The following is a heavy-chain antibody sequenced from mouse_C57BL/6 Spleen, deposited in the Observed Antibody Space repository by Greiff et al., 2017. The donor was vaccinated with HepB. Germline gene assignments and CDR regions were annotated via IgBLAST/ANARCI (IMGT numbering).Heavy chain of an antibody. D-gene: IGHD3-3*01. V-gene: IGHV1-64*01. CDR1: GYTFTSYW. CDR3: ARGDLDYYAMDY. J-gene: IGHJ4*01. Sequence: VQLQQSGAELVKPGASVKLSCKASGYTFTSYWMHWVKQRPGQGLEWIGMIHPNSGSTNYNEKFKSKATLTVDKSSSTAYMQLSSLTSEDSAVYYCARGDLDYYAMDYWGQGTSVTVSS. CDR2: IHPNSGST.